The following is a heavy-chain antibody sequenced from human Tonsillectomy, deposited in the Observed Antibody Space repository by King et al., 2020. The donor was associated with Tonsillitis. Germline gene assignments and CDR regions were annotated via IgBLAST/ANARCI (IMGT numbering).Heavy chain of an antibody. CDR3: AKPLSDCSGGNCYRPHAFDF. CDR2: IWSDGSDK. D-gene: IGHD2-15*01. Sequence: VQLVESGGGVVQPGRSLRLSCAASGFTFSSYGMLWVRRAPGKGLEWVGVIWSDGSDKYYGDSVKGRFTISRDNSKNTLYLQMNSLRAEDTAVYYCAKPLSDCSGGNCYRPHAFDFWGQGTMVTVSS. J-gene: IGHJ3*01. CDR1: GFTFSSYG. V-gene: IGHV3-33*08.